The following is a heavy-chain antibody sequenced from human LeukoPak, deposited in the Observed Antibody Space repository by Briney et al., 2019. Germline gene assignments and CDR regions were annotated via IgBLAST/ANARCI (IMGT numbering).Heavy chain of an antibody. CDR2: ISSSSSYI. CDR3: ARCYDSSGYYPLNFDY. Sequence: PGGSLRLSCAASGFTFSSYSMNWVRQAPGKGLEWVSSISSSSSYIYYADSVKGRFTISRDNAKNSLYLQMNSLRAEDTAVYYCARCYDSSGYYPLNFDYWGQGTLVTVSS. J-gene: IGHJ4*02. CDR1: GFTFSSYS. D-gene: IGHD3-22*01. V-gene: IGHV3-21*01.